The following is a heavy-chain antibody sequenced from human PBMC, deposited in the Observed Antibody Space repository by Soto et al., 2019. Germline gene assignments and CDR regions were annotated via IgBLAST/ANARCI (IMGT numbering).Heavy chain of an antibody. Sequence: SETLSLTCTVSGGSISSSSYYWGWIRQPPGKGLEWIGSIYYSGSTYCNPSLKSRVTISVDTSKNQFSLKLSSVTAADTAVYYCARWRAVARYGMDVWGQGTTVTVSS. CDR3: ARWRAVARYGMDV. D-gene: IGHD6-19*01. J-gene: IGHJ6*02. V-gene: IGHV4-39*01. CDR1: GGSISSSSYY. CDR2: IYYSGST.